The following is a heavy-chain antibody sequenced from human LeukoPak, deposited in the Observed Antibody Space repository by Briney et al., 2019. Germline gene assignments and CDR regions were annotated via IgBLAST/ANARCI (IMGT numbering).Heavy chain of an antibody. Sequence: SVKVSCKVSGYTLTELSMHWVRQAPGKGLEWMGRIIPILGIANYAQKFQGRVTITADKSTSTAYMELSSLRSEDTAVYYCATSSNWFDPWGQGTLVTVSS. CDR2: IIPILGIA. CDR1: GYTLTELS. D-gene: IGHD3-10*01. CDR3: ATSSNWFDP. J-gene: IGHJ5*02. V-gene: IGHV1-69*02.